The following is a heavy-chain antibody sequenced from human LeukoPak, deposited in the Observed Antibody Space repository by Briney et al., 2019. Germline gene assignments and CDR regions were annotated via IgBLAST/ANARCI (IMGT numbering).Heavy chain of an antibody. J-gene: IGHJ5*02. CDR3: ARDVSVWFGELSMSWFDP. V-gene: IGHV3-23*01. CDR2: ISPSGGIT. Sequence: GGSLRLSCAASGFTFSSYSMNWVRQAPGKGLEWVSGISPSGGITYYTDSVKGRFTISRDNSKHTVSLQMNSLRAEDTAVYYCARDVSVWFGELSMSWFDPWGQGTLVTVSS. CDR1: GFTFSSYS. D-gene: IGHD3-10*01.